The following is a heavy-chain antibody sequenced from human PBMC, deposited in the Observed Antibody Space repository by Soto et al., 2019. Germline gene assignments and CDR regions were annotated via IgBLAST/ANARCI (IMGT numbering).Heavy chain of an antibody. J-gene: IGHJ3*02. CDR1: GYSFTSYW. CDR3: ARRGWGLGYCSSTSCPEDAFDI. Sequence: PGESLKISCKGSGYSFTSYWIGWVRQMPGKGLEWMGIIYPGDSDTRYSPSFQGQVTISADKSISTAYLQWSSLKASDTAMYYCARRGWGLGYCSSTSCPEDAFDIWGQGTMVTVSS. D-gene: IGHD2-2*01. CDR2: IYPGDSDT. V-gene: IGHV5-51*01.